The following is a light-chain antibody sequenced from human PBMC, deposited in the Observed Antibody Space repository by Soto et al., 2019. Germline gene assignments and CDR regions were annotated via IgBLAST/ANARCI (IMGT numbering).Light chain of an antibody. J-gene: IGKJ1*01. CDR1: QSVSSN. CDR2: AVS. V-gene: IGKV3-15*01. CDR3: QQYNKCHLT. Sequence: EIMMTQSPGTLSASPGERATLSCRASQSVSSNLAWYQQKPGQAPKLLIYAVSTRATGIPARFSGSGSGTEFTLTISSLQSEDFAVSYCQQYNKCHLTFGQGTKVEIK.